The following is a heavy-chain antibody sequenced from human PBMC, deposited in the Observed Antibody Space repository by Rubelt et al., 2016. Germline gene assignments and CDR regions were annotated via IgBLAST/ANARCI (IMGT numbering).Heavy chain of an antibody. CDR2: ISAYNGNT. CDR1: GYTFTSYG. J-gene: IGHJ2*01. Sequence: GASVTVSCKASGYTFTSYGISWVRQAPGQGLEWMGWISAYNGNTNYAQKLQGRVTMTTDTSTSTAYMELRSLRSDDTAVYYCARDRIRIAARQGWYFDLWGRGTLVTVSS. V-gene: IGHV1-18*01. D-gene: IGHD6-6*01. CDR3: ARDRIRIAARQGWYFDL.